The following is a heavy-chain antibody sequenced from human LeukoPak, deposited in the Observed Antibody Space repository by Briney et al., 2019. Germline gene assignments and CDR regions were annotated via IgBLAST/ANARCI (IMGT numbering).Heavy chain of an antibody. CDR2: IYYSGST. J-gene: IGHJ4*02. Sequence: SETLSLTCTVSGGSISSGGYYWSWIRQHPGKGLEWIGYIYYSGSTYYNPSLKSRVTISVDTSKNQFSLKLSSVTAADTAVYYCARNYGSGSYYDPFDYFDYWGQGTLVTVSS. CDR3: ARNYGSGSYYDPFDYFDY. CDR1: GGSISSGGYY. V-gene: IGHV4-31*03. D-gene: IGHD3-10*01.